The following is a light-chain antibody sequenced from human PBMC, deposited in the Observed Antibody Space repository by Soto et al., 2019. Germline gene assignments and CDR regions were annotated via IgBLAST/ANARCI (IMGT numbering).Light chain of an antibody. Sequence: QSVLTQPASVSGSPGQSITISCTGTNSDVGSYNRVSWYQQPPGTAPKLIIYDVNNRPSGVSYRFSGSKSGNTASLTISGLQAEDEADYYCSSYSRSSFYVFGTGTKVTVL. CDR3: SSYSRSSFYV. CDR2: DVN. J-gene: IGLJ1*01. CDR1: NSDVGSYNR. V-gene: IGLV2-14*01.